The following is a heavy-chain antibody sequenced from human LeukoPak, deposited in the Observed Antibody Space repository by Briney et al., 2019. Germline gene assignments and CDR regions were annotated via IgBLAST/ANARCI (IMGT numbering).Heavy chain of an antibody. J-gene: IGHJ3*01. V-gene: IGHV4-30-2*01. Sequence: PSETLSLTCTVSGGSISSGGYYWSWIRQPPGKGLEWIGYIYHSGSTYYNPSLKSRVTISVDRSKNQFSLKLSSVTAADTAVYYCASEGASGSYWGAFEFWGQGTMVTVS. D-gene: IGHD1-26*01. CDR2: IYHSGST. CDR1: GGSISSGGYY. CDR3: ASEGASGSYWGAFEF.